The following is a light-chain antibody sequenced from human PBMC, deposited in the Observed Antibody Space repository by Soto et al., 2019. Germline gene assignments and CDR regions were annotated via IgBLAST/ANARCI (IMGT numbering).Light chain of an antibody. CDR1: QSVSNRY. V-gene: IGKV3-20*01. J-gene: IGKJ1*01. Sequence: ENVLTQSPGTLSLSPGERATLSCRASQSVSNRYFAWYQQKPGQPPRLLIYGVSSRATGIPDRFSGSGSGTDFTLTISRLEPEDFAMYYCQQYSSSPWTFGQGTKVEIK. CDR3: QQYSSSPWT. CDR2: GVS.